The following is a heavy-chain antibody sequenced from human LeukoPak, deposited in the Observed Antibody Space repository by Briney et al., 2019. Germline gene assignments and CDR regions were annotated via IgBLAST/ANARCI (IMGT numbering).Heavy chain of an antibody. CDR1: GDSVSSNSAA. Sequence: SQTLSLTRAISGDSVSSNSAAWNWIRQSPSRGLEWLGRTYYRSKWYNDYAVSVKSRITINPDTSKNQFSLQLNSVTPEDTAVYYCARDRGDSSGWGDAFDIWGQGTMVTVSS. CDR3: ARDRGDSSGWGDAFDI. V-gene: IGHV6-1*01. CDR2: TYYRSKWYN. J-gene: IGHJ3*02. D-gene: IGHD6-19*01.